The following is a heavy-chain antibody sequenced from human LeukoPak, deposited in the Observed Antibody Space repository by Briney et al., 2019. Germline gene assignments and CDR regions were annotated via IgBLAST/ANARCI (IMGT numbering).Heavy chain of an antibody. CDR3: ARCHSLALNMDV. CDR2: ISSSGSTI. J-gene: IGHJ6*03. V-gene: IGHV3-48*03. CDR1: GFTFSSYE. D-gene: IGHD5-12*01. Sequence: QPGGSLRLSCAASGFTFSSYEMNWVRQAPGKGLEWVSYISSSGSTIYYADSVKGRFTISRDNAKNSLYLQMNSLRAEDTAVYYCARCHSLALNMDVWGKGTTVTISS.